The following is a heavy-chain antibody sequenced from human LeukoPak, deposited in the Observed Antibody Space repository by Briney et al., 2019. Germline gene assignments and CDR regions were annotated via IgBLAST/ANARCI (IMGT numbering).Heavy chain of an antibody. V-gene: IGHV3-23*01. Sequence: GGSLRLSCAASGFTFSSYPMSWVRQAPGKGLEWVSTISGSAGASYYADSVKGRFAISRDNSKNTLYLQMNGLRAEDTAIYYCAEDVEVCTGGSCYWTTFDSWGQGTLVTVSS. CDR3: AEDVEVCTGGSCYWTTFDS. J-gene: IGHJ4*02. D-gene: IGHD2-15*01. CDR1: GFTFSSYP. CDR2: ISGSAGAS.